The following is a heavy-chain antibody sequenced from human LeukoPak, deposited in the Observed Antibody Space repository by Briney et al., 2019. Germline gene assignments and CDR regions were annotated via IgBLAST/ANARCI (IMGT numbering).Heavy chain of an antibody. D-gene: IGHD2-8*02. CDR3: ARAVVRVCYYYYGMDV. V-gene: IGHV1-8*01. CDR1: GYPFTSYD. CDR2: MNPDSGNT. J-gene: IGHJ6*02. Sequence: ASVKVSCKASGYPFTSYDINWVRQATGQGLEWMGWMNPDSGNTGYAQKFQGRATMTRNTSISTAYMEQSSLRSEGAAEYYGARAVVRVCYYYYGMDVWGQGTTVTVSS.